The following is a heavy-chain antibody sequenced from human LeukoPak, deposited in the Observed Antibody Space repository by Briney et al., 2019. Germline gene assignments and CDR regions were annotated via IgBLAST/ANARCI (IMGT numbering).Heavy chain of an antibody. Sequence: SVKVSFTASRGTFSNYAISWVRQAPGQGLERMVGIIPIFGTPNYAQKFQGRVTITADESTSTAYMELSSLRSEDTAVYYCARDVRHRYCSSNNCYRGWFDPWGQGPLVTVSS. CDR3: ARDVRHRYCSSNNCYRGWFDP. CDR2: IIPIFGTP. D-gene: IGHD2-2*01. J-gene: IGHJ5*02. CDR1: RGTFSNYA. V-gene: IGHV1-69*13.